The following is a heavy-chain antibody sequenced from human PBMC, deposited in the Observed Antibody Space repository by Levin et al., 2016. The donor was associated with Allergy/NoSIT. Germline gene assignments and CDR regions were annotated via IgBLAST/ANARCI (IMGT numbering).Heavy chain of an antibody. J-gene: IGHJ6*02. CDR1: EFTFSSYW. V-gene: IGHV3-74*01. Sequence: GESLKISCAASEFTFSSYWMHWVRQAPGKGLVWVSRINSDGSTTSYADSVKGRFTISRDNAKNTLYLQMNSLRAEDTAVYYCAPSPTYGMDVWGQGTTVTVSS. CDR3: APSPTYGMDV. CDR2: INSDGSTT.